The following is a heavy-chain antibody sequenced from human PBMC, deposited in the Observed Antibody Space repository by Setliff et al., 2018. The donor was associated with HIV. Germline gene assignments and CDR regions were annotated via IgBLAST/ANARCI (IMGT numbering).Heavy chain of an antibody. CDR1: GPSINIHY. Sequence: PSETLSLTCTVSGPSINIHYWSWIRQSPGKGFEWIGYIYSTGSTNYNPSLQSRVTISMVASRNQFSLKVTSVTAADTAVYYCAKGAGLYGDYTFDHWGQGRQVTVSS. J-gene: IGHJ4*02. D-gene: IGHD4-17*01. V-gene: IGHV4-59*11. CDR2: IYSTGST. CDR3: AKGAGLYGDYTFDH.